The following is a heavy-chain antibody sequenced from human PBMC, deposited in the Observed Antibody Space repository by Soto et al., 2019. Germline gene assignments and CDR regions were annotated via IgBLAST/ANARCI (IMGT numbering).Heavy chain of an antibody. Sequence: GGSLRLSCSASGFTFNNAWINWVRQAPGKGLEWVGRVKSKNDGGTTDFAAPVKGRFAISRDDSKNMVYLEMNSLQTEDTAIYYCTTDSYITSIIVRFDYWGHGTLVTVSS. V-gene: IGHV3-15*07. CDR1: GFTFNNAW. D-gene: IGHD3-22*01. J-gene: IGHJ4*01. CDR3: TTDSYITSIIVRFDY. CDR2: VKSKNDGGTT.